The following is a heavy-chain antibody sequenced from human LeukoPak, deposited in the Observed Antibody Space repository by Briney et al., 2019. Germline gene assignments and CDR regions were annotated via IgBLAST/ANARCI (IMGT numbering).Heavy chain of an antibody. CDR3: ARVVATTRGRYYYYMDV. J-gene: IGHJ6*03. CDR1: GFTFSSYS. D-gene: IGHD5-12*01. Sequence: GGSLRLSCAASGFTFSSYSMNWVRQAPGKGLEWVSSISSSSYIYYADSVKGRFTISRDNAKNSLYLQMNSLRAEDTAVYYCARVVATTRGRYYYYMDVWGKGTTVTVSS. CDR2: ISSSSYI. V-gene: IGHV3-21*01.